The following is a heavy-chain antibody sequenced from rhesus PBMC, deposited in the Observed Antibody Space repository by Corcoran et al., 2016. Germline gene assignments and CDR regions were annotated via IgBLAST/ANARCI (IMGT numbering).Heavy chain of an antibody. CDR2: IYGGSGST. Sequence: QVQLQESGPGLVKPSETLSLTCAVSGYSISSGYGWGWIRQPPGKGLEWIGQIYGGSGSTYYNPSLKSRVTVSKDTSKNQFSLKLSSVTAADTAVYYCARDPSHGSLDVWGRGVLVTVSS. V-gene: IGHV4-127*01. CDR3: ARDPSHGSLDV. CDR1: GYSISSGYG. J-gene: IGHJ5-2*02.